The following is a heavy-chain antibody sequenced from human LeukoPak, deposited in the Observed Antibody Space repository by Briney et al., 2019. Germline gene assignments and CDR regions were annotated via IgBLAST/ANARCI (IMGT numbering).Heavy chain of an antibody. Sequence: GGSLRLSCAASGFTFDDYGMSWVRQAPGKGVEWVSGINWNGGSTGYADSVKGRFTISRDNAKNSLYLQMNSLRAEDTALYYCAREFRTGYCTNGVCPTVDYWGQGTLVTVSS. CDR1: GFTFDDYG. D-gene: IGHD2-8*01. J-gene: IGHJ4*02. V-gene: IGHV3-20*04. CDR3: AREFRTGYCTNGVCPTVDY. CDR2: INWNGGST.